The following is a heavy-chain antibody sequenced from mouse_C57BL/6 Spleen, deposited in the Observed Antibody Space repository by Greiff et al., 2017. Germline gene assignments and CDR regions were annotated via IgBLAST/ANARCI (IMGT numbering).Heavy chain of an antibody. CDR3: TRRYYGSSSPYWYFDV. D-gene: IGHD1-1*01. CDR1: GYTFTDYE. J-gene: IGHJ1*03. V-gene: IGHV1-15*01. Sequence: QVQLQQSGAELVRPGASVTLSCKASGYTFTDYEMHWVKQTPVHGLEWIGAIDPETGGTAYNQKFKGKAILTADKSSSTAYMELRSLTSEDSAVYYCTRRYYGSSSPYWYFDVWGTGTTVTVSS. CDR2: IDPETGGT.